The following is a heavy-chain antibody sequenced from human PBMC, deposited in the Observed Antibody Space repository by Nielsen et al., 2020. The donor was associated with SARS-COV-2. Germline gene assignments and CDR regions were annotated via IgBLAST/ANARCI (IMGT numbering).Heavy chain of an antibody. V-gene: IGHV4-39*07. D-gene: IGHD5-18*01. Sequence: SETLSLTCTVSGGSIKTASYYWRWIRQPPGKGLEWIGEIYHSGSTNYNPSLKSRVTISVDKSKNQSSLKLSSVTAADTAVYYCARGEGNTAMVRNYYGMDVWGQGTTVTVSS. CDR1: GGSIKTASYY. CDR2: IYHSGST. J-gene: IGHJ6*02. CDR3: ARGEGNTAMVRNYYGMDV.